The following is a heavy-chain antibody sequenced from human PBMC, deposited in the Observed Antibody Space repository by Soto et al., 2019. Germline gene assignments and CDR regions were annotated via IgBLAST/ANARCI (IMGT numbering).Heavy chain of an antibody. J-gene: IGHJ4*02. D-gene: IGHD5-12*01. Sequence: QVQLQVSGPGLVKPSATLSLSCTVSTGSTNSFYWSWIRQPPGKGLQRLGYFFYTGSTNHNPSLKSRLTISLDMSSIQFSLRLSSVTTADTAMYYCARSRDGYNLTPIDQWGQGLLVTVSS. CDR3: ARSRDGYNLTPIDQ. CDR2: FFYTGST. CDR1: TGSTNSFY. V-gene: IGHV4-59*01.